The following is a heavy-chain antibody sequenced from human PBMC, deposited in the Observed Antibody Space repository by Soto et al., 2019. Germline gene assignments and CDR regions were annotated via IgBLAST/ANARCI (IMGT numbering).Heavy chain of an antibody. CDR3: ARRGGYNWNSHFDY. Sequence: SETLSLTCTVSGGSISSSSYYWGWIRQPPGKGLEWIGSIYYSGSTYYNPSLKSRVTISVDTSKNQFSLKLSSVTAADTAVYYCARRGGYNWNSHFDYWGQGTLVTVSS. CDR1: GGSISSSSYY. D-gene: IGHD1-20*01. CDR2: IYYSGST. V-gene: IGHV4-39*01. J-gene: IGHJ4*02.